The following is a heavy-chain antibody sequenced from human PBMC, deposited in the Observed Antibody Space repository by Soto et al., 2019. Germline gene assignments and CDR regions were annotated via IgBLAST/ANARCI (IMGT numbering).Heavy chain of an antibody. CDR1: GFTFSSYT. V-gene: IGHV3-21*01. J-gene: IGHJ5*02. CDR3: ARDVETSMDGLNYFDP. CDR2: ISSSGSYI. Sequence: GGSLRLSCAASGFTFSSYTMNWVRQAPGKGLEWVSSISSSGSYIHYADSVKGRFTISRDNAKNSLFLQMDSLRAEDTAVYYCARDVETSMDGLNYFDPWGQGTLVTVS. D-gene: IGHD5-18*01.